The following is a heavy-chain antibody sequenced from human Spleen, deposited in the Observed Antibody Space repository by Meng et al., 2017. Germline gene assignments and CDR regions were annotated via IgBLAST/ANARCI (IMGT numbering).Heavy chain of an antibody. D-gene: IGHD2-21*01. CDR2: ISQGSGRT. Sequence: QVQRQESGPGLVKPSGTLSLTCAVSGDSISSRDWWSWVRQPPGKGLEWIGEISQGSGRTNYNPSLKSRVTISLDKSKNQFSLNVNSVTAADTAVYYCVRNEGYSFGARGQGTLVTVPS. CDR1: GDSISSRDW. V-gene: IGHV4-4*02. CDR3: VRNEGYSFGA. J-gene: IGHJ5*02.